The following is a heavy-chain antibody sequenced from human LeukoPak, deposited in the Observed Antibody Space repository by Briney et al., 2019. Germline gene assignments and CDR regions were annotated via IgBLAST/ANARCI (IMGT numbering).Heavy chain of an antibody. J-gene: IGHJ4*02. CDR1: GYTFTGDY. Sequence: ASVKVSCKASGYTFTGDYMHWVRQAPGQGMEWRGWINPNSGGTKYVQRFQGRGTITRDTSISTAYMELRRLRSGDTAADECVREARFGVIIWGQGTLVTVSS. CDR3: VREARFGVII. CDR2: INPNSGGT. D-gene: IGHD3-3*01. V-gene: IGHV1-2*02.